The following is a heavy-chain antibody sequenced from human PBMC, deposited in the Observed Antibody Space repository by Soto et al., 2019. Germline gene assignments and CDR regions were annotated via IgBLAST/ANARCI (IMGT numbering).Heavy chain of an antibody. CDR2: ISGSGGST. D-gene: IGHD6-13*01. V-gene: IGHV3-23*01. CDR3: AKDWYFDGSSWSISSAFDI. CDR1: GFTFSSYA. Sequence: GGSLRLSCAASGFTFSSYAMSWVRQAPGKGLEWVSAISGSGGSTYYADSVKGRFTISRDNSKNTLYLQMNSLRAEDTAVYYCAKDWYFDGSSWSISSAFDIWGQGTMVTVSS. J-gene: IGHJ3*02.